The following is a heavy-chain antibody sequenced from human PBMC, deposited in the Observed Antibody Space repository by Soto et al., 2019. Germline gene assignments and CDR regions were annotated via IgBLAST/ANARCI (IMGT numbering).Heavy chain of an antibody. D-gene: IGHD3-10*01. V-gene: IGHV1-69*02. Sequence: QVQLVQSGAEVKKPGSSVKVSCKASGGTFSSYTISWVRQAPGQGLEWMGRIIPILGIANYAQKFQGRVTITADKSTSTAYMELSSLRSEDTAVYYCASVHYYGSGGRLGYWGQRTLVTVSS. CDR1: GGTFSSYT. CDR2: IIPILGIA. J-gene: IGHJ4*02. CDR3: ASVHYYGSGGRLGY.